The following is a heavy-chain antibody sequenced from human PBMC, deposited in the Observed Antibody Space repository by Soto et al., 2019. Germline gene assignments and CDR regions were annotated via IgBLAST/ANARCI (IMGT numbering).Heavy chain of an antibody. J-gene: IGHJ6*02. Sequence: PSETLSLTCTVSGGSITSYYWSWIRQPPGKGLEWIGYIYYSGSTDYNPSLESRVTIDTSKKQLSLRLNSVTAAATAVYYCAGGDRYNDYYGMDVWGQGTTVTVSS. CDR3: AGGDRYNDYYGMDV. CDR1: GGSITSYY. CDR2: IYYSGST. V-gene: IGHV4-59*01.